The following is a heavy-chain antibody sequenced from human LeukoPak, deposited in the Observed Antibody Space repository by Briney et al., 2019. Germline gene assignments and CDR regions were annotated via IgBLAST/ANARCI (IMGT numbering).Heavy chain of an antibody. D-gene: IGHD3-3*01. CDR1: GFTFSSYA. J-gene: IGHJ5*02. V-gene: IGHV3-23*01. Sequence: GGSLRLSCAASGFTFSSYAMSWVRQAPGKGLEWVSAISGSGGSTYYADSVKGRFTISRDNSKNTLYLQMNSLRAEDTAVYYCAKRPSWILGAAGLSWGQGTLVTVSS. CDR3: AKRPSWILGAAGLS. CDR2: ISGSGGST.